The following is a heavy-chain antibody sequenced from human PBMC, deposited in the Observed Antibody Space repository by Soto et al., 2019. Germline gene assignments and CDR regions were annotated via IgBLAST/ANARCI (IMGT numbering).Heavy chain of an antibody. CDR1: VFTFSSYG. Sequence: GGALRLSCAASVFTFSSYGMHWVRQAPGKGLEWVAVISYDGSNKYYADSVKGRFTISRDNSKNTLYLQMNSLRAEDTAVYYCAKDTYYYDSSGYYYVDYYYGMDVWGQGTTVTVS. CDR2: ISYDGSNK. J-gene: IGHJ6*02. CDR3: AKDTYYYDSSGYYYVDYYYGMDV. V-gene: IGHV3-30*18. D-gene: IGHD3-22*01.